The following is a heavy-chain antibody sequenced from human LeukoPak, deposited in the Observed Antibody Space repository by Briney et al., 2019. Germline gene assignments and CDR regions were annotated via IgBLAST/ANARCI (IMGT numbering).Heavy chain of an antibody. Sequence: ASVKVSCKASGYIFNMYSMNWVRQAPGQGLEWMGWINTNTGNPTYAQGFTGRFVFSLDTSVSTAYLQISSLKAEDTAVYYCARDGRYCSDGSCYPLNYYYYYMDVWGKGTTVTVSS. CDR1: GYIFNMYS. CDR2: INTNTGNP. CDR3: ARDGRYCSDGSCYPLNYYYYYMDV. D-gene: IGHD2-15*01. V-gene: IGHV7-4-1*02. J-gene: IGHJ6*03.